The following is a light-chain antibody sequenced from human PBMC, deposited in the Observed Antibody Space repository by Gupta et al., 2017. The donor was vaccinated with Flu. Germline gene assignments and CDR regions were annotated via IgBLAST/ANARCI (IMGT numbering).Light chain of an antibody. CDR1: DLGHKY. CDR2: QDT. V-gene: IGLV3-1*01. J-gene: IGLJ3*02. CDR3: QAWDSNNWGV. Sequence: SYELTQPPSVSVSPGRTAHITCSGADLGHKYASWYQQRPGQSPVLVIYQDTKRPSGIPERFSGSNSGNTATLTISGTQAMDEADYYCQAWDSNNWGVFGGGTKLTVL.